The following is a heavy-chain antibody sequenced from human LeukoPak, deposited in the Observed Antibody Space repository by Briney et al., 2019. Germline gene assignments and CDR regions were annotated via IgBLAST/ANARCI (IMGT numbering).Heavy chain of an antibody. CDR3: TRVLIYYGSLDWFDP. Sequence: QTGGSLRLSCAASGFIFPDFFMTWIRQAPGKGLEWVGLIRSKAYGGTTEYAASVKGRFTISRDDSKSLAYLQMNSLKTADTAVYYCTRVLIYYGSLDWFDPWGQGTLVTVSS. CDR2: IRSKAYGGTT. V-gene: IGHV3-49*03. J-gene: IGHJ5*02. CDR1: GFIFPDFF. D-gene: IGHD3-22*01.